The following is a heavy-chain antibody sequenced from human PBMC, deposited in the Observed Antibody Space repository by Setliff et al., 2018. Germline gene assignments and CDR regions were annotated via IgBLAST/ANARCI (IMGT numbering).Heavy chain of an antibody. CDR3: ARGLNSVSWTFAY. J-gene: IGHJ4*02. V-gene: IGHV4-59*08. Sequence: SETLSLTCTVSGGSISGDSWSWIRQPPGKGLEWIGYINHRGSTNYNPSLKSRVTISVEVSKNQLSLKLRSVTAADTAIYYCARGLNSVSWTFAYWGQGSLVTVPQ. D-gene: IGHD2-15*01. CDR2: INHRGST. CDR1: GGSISGDS.